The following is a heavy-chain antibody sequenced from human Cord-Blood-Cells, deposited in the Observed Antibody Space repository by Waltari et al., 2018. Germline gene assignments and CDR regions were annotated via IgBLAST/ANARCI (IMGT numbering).Heavy chain of an antibody. CDR3: ATVTPYCSGGSCYSRNWFDP. D-gene: IGHD2-15*01. Sequence: QVQLVQSGAEVKKPGASVKVSCKVSGYTLTELSMHWVRQAPGKGLEWMGGFDPEDSETNNAQKFQGRVTMTEDTSTDTAYMELSSLRSEDTAVYYCATVTPYCSGGSCYSRNWFDPWGQGTLVTVSS. J-gene: IGHJ5*02. V-gene: IGHV1-24*01. CDR1: GYTLTELS. CDR2: FDPEDSET.